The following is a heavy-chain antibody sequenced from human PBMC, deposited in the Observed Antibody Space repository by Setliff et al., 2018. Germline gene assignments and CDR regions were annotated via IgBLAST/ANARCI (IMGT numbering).Heavy chain of an antibody. Sequence: PSETLSLTCAVYGGSFSGYYWSWIRQTPGKGLEWIGEINHSGSAKYDPSLKTRVTISVDTSKNQFSLKLTSVTAADTAVYYCARGGVGSPGLDVVILPATKSFECYFDYWSQGTPVTVSS. CDR1: GGSFSGYY. CDR2: INHSGSA. J-gene: IGHJ4*02. CDR3: ARGGVGSPGLDVVILPATKSFECYFDY. D-gene: IGHD1-26*01. V-gene: IGHV4-34*01.